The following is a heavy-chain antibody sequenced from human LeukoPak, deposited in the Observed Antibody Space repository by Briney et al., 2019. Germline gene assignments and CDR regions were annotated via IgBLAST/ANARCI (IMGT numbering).Heavy chain of an antibody. J-gene: IGHJ5*02. D-gene: IGHD2-8*01. CDR2: INHSGST. Sequence: SETLSLTCAVYGGSFSGYYWSWIRQPPGKGLEWIGGINHSGSTNYNPSLKSRVTISVDTSKNQFSLKLSSVTAADTAVYYCARGSLVYIQRNWFDPWGQGTLVTVSS. V-gene: IGHV4-34*01. CDR3: ARGSLVYIQRNWFDP. CDR1: GGSFSGYY.